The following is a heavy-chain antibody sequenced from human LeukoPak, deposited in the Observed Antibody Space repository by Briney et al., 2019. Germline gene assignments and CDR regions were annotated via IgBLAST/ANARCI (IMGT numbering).Heavy chain of an antibody. CDR3: ARQDKYYPGSAGSYWGAFEL. D-gene: IGHD3-10*01. Sequence: GGSLRLSCAASGLTFYDQAMHWVRQAPGTGLEWVSLSGNDGSTYYADSVRGRFTISRDISKNSLYLEMSSLRTEDTALYHCARQDKYYPGSAGSYWGAFELWGPGTMVTVSS. CDR1: GLTFYDQA. J-gene: IGHJ3*01. CDR2: SGNDGST. V-gene: IGHV3-43*02.